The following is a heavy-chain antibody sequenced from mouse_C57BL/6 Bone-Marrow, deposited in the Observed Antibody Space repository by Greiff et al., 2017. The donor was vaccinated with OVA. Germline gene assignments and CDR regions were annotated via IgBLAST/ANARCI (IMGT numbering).Heavy chain of an antibody. D-gene: IGHD1-1*01. CDR3: ARRATTVVARDAMDY. V-gene: IGHV5-12*01. J-gene: IGHJ4*01. Sequence: EVKLEESGGGLVQPGGSLKLSCAASGFTFSDYYMYWVRQTPEKRLEWVAYISNGGGSTYYPDTVKGRFTISRDNAKNTLYLQMSRLKSEDTAMYYCARRATTVVARDAMDYWGQGTSVTVSS. CDR1: GFTFSDYY. CDR2: ISNGGGST.